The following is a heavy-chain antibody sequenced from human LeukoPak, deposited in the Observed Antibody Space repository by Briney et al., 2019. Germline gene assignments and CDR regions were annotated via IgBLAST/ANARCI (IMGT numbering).Heavy chain of an antibody. CDR1: GFTFPSYA. CDR3: AKNEGSSSARRFDY. CDR2: IGAGGENT. V-gene: IGHV3-23*01. D-gene: IGHD6-19*01. J-gene: IGHJ4*02. Sequence: QPGGSLRLSCAASGFTFPSYAMSWVRQAPGKGLEWVSGIGAGGENTDYADSVKGRFTISRDNSKNTLYLQVNSLRAEDTAAYYCAKNEGSSSARRFDYWGQGTLVTVSS.